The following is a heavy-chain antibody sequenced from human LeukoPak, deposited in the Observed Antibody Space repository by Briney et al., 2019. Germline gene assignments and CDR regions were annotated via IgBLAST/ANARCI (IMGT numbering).Heavy chain of an antibody. CDR3: ARDPPGSGSYYDY. J-gene: IGHJ4*02. CDR1: GGSISSSSYY. D-gene: IGHD3-10*01. V-gene: IGHV4-39*07. Sequence: SETLSLTCTVSGGSISSSSYYWGWIRQPPGKGLEWIGSIYYSGSTYYNPSLKSRVTISVDTSKNQFSLKLYSVTAADTAVYYCARDPPGSGSYYDYWGQGTLVTVSS. CDR2: IYYSGST.